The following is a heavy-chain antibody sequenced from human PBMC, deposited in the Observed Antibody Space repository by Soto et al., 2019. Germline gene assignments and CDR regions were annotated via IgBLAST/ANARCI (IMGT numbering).Heavy chain of an antibody. CDR3: AKSRDYYYYMNG. V-gene: IGHV3-30*18. CDR2: ISFDGTNE. D-gene: IGHD2-2*01. J-gene: IGHJ6*02. Sequence: LRLSCAASGFTFSSYGMHWVRQAPGKVLDWVAVISFDGTNEDHSDSVKGRFTIYRDNSKNTLYLQMNSLRADDTAVYYCAKSRDYYYYMNGCGQVRTVTVSS. CDR1: GFTFSSYG.